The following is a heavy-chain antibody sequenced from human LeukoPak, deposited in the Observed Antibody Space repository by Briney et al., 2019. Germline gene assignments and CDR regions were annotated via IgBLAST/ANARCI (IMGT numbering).Heavy chain of an antibody. J-gene: IGHJ4*02. CDR2: ISGSGGST. CDR3: AKAPPYGSGMSGVLSCDY. V-gene: IGHV3-23*01. CDR1: GFTVSSKY. D-gene: IGHD3-10*01. Sequence: GGSLRLSCAASGFTVSSKYMSWVRQAPGKGLEWVSAISGSGGSTYYADSVKGRFTISRDNSKNTLYLQMNSLRAEDTAVYYCAKAPPYGSGMSGVLSCDYWGQGTLVTVSS.